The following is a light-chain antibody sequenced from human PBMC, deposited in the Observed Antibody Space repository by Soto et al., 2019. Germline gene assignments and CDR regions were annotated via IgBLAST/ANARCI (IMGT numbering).Light chain of an antibody. J-gene: IGLJ1*01. Sequence: QSVLTQPASMSGSPGQSSTISCTGTSSDVGGYNYVSWYQQHPGKAPKLMIYDVSNRPSGVSNRFSGSKSGNTASLTISGLQAEDEADYYCSSYTSSSTLVVFGTGTKVTV. CDR1: SSDVGGYNY. CDR2: DVS. V-gene: IGLV2-14*01. CDR3: SSYTSSSTLVV.